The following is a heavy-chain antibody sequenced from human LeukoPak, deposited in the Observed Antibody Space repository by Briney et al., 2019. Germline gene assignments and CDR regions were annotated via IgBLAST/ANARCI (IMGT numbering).Heavy chain of an antibody. J-gene: IGHJ5*02. Sequence: GESLKISCKGSGYSFTSYWIGWVRQMPGKGLEWLGIIFTGDSDSRYNPASQGQVNISADKSISTASLQWSSLKASDTAMYYCARQWGAVSGTRFNWFDPWGQGTLVTVSS. CDR2: IFTGDSDS. V-gene: IGHV5-51*01. D-gene: IGHD6-19*01. CDR3: ARQWGAVSGTRFNWFDP. CDR1: GYSFTSYW.